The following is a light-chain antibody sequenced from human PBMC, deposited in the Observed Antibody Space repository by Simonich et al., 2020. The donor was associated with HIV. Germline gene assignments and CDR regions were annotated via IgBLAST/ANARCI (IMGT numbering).Light chain of an antibody. Sequence: DIVMTQSPDSLAVSLGERATINCKSSQSLLYSSNNKNYLAWYQQKPGQPPKLLIYWASTRESGVPDRFSGRGSGTDFTLTISSLQAEDVAAYYCQQFFGTPTFGGGTKVEIK. CDR3: QQFFGTPT. J-gene: IGKJ4*01. V-gene: IGKV4-1*01. CDR1: QSLLYSSNNKNY. CDR2: WAS.